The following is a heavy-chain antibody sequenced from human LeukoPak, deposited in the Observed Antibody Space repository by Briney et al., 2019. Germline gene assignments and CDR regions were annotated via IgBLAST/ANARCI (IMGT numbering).Heavy chain of an antibody. D-gene: IGHD6-13*01. Sequence: GGSLRLSCAASGFTFSSYSMNWVRQAPGKGLEWVSYISSSSSTIYYADSVKGRFTISGDNAKNSLYLQMNSLRAEDTAVYYCARWTQYSSSWYYDYWGQGTLVTVSS. V-gene: IGHV3-48*04. J-gene: IGHJ4*02. CDR3: ARWTQYSSSWYYDY. CDR2: ISSSSSTI. CDR1: GFTFSSYS.